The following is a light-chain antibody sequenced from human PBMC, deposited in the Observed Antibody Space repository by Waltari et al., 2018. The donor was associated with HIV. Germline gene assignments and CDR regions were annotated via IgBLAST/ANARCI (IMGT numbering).Light chain of an antibody. J-gene: IGLJ2*01. CDR2: GNT. V-gene: IGLV1-40*01. CDR3: QSYDSSLSGVI. CDR1: TPKIGAGSE. Sequence: QSVLTQPPYVSGAPGHGVTIPCTGNTPKIGAGSELHRYQQLPGTAPKLLIYGNTNRPSGVPDRFSGSTSGTSASLAITGLQADDEADFYCQSYDSSLSGVIFGGGTKLTVL.